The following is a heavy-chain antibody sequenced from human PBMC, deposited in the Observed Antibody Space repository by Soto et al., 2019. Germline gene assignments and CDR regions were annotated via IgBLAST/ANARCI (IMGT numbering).Heavy chain of an antibody. CDR3: AREFSRAFDI. CDR2: IYYSART. V-gene: IGHV4-31*03. Sequence: QVQLQESGPGLVKPSQTLSLTCTVSGGSISSGTNYWSWVRQHPGKGLEWIGYIYYSARTHYNPTLRSRVTMSIDTSKNQFSLKLSSGTAADTAVYYCAREFSRAFDIWGQGTMVTVSS. J-gene: IGHJ3*02. CDR1: GGSISSGTNY.